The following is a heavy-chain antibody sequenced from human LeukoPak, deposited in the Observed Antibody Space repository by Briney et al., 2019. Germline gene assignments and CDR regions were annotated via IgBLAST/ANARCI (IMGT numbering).Heavy chain of an antibody. CDR2: ISGSGGST. V-gene: IGHV3-23*01. CDR3: ASSGWLQPDDY. CDR1: GFTFSSYA. Sequence: GGSLRLSCAASGFTFSSYAMSWVRQAPGKGLEWVSAISGSGGSTYYADSVKGRFTISRNNSKNTLYLQMNSLRAEDTAVYYCASSGWLQPDDYWGQGTLVTVSS. J-gene: IGHJ4*02. D-gene: IGHD5-24*01.